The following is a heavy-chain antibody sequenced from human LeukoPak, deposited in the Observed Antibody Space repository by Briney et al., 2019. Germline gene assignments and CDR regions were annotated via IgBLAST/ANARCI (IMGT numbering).Heavy chain of an antibody. D-gene: IGHD6-13*01. CDR2: IYHSGST. J-gene: IGHJ4*02. V-gene: IGHV4-4*02. Sequence: SETLSLTCAVSGGSISSSNWWSWVRQPPGKGLEWVGEIYHSGSTNYNPSLKSRVTISVDKSKNQFSLKLSSVTAADTAVYYCARDLVDSYSSSWQPHTFDYWGQGTLVTVSS. CDR3: ARDLVDSYSSSWQPHTFDY. CDR1: GGSISSSNW.